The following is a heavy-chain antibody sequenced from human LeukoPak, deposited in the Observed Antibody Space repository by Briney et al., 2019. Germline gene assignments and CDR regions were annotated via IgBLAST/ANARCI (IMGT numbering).Heavy chain of an antibody. D-gene: IGHD3-10*01. V-gene: IGHV3-23*01. CDR2: ISGSGGST. J-gene: IGHJ4*02. CDR3: AKGGGSYGSGSYYYFDY. CDR1: GGTFSSYA. Sequence: ASVKVSCKASGGTFSSYAMSWVRQAPGKGLEWVSAISGSGGSTYYADSVKGRFTISRDNSKNTLYLQMNSLRAEDTAVYYCAKGGGSYGSGSYYYFDYWGQGTLVTVSS.